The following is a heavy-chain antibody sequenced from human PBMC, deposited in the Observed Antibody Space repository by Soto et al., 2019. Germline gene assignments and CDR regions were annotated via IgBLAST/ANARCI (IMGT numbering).Heavy chain of an antibody. CDR2: ISGSGGTT. V-gene: IGHV3-23*01. CDR3: AKGVRGSSGWSFDY. CDR1: GFTFSSCA. Sequence: GGSLRLSCAASGFTFSSCAMHWVRQAPGRGLEWISIISGSGGTTYYTDSVKGRFTISRDNSKNTLHLKMNSLRAEDTAVYYCAKGVRGSSGWSFDYWGQGTLVTVSS. J-gene: IGHJ4*02. D-gene: IGHD6-19*01.